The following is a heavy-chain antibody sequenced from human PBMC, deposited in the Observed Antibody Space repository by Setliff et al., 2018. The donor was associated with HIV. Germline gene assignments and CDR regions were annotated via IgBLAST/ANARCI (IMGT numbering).Heavy chain of an antibody. CDR3: VRGVQSPPHYSYYYMDV. CDR1: RSTFNSHT. V-gene: IGHV1-69*02. D-gene: IGHD3-3*01. CDR2: IIPILGVA. Sequence: SVKVSCKASRSTFNSHTINWVRQAPGQGLDWMGRIIPILGVANYAQRFQGKVTITADESTNTAYMELTSLRFDDTAMYYCVRGVQSPPHYSYYYMDVWGEGTMVTVSS. J-gene: IGHJ6*03.